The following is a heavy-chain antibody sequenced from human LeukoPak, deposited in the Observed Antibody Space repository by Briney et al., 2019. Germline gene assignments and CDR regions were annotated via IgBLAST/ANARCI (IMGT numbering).Heavy chain of an antibody. J-gene: IGHJ3*02. D-gene: IGHD5-12*01. CDR3: ASSGWLPLDAFDI. CDR2: IYYSGST. CDR1: GGSISSSSYY. Sequence: PSETLSLTCTVSGGSISSSSYYWGWIRQPPGKGLEWIGSIYYSGSTYYNPSLKSRVTISVDTSKNQFSLKLSSVTAADTAVYYCASSGWLPLDAFDIWGQGTMVTVSS. V-gene: IGHV4-39*01.